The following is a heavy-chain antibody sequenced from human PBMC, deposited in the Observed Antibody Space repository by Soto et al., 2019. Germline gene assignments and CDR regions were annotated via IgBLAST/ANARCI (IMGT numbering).Heavy chain of an antibody. D-gene: IGHD3-22*01. CDR1: GFTFSSFG. Sequence: GGSLRLSCAASGFTFSSFGMHWVRQAPGKGLEWVAVISYDGSNKYYADSVKGRFTISRDSSKNTLYLQMNSLRAEDTAVCYCAKAEGPPHYYDTNGQAYYHYYGMDVWGQGTTVTVSS. J-gene: IGHJ6*02. CDR3: AKAEGPPHYYDTNGQAYYHYYGMDV. CDR2: ISYDGSNK. V-gene: IGHV3-30*18.